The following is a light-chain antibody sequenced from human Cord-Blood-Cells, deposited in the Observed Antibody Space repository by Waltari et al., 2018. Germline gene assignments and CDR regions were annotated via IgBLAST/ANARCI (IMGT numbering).Light chain of an antibody. CDR3: MQALQTPRT. J-gene: IGKJ2*01. V-gene: IGKV2-28*01. Sequence: DIVMTQSPLSLPVTTGEPASISCRSSQSLLHSNGYNYLDWYRQKPGQSPQLLIYWGSNRASGVPDRFSGSGSGTDFTLKISRVEAEDVGVYYCMQALQTPRTFGQGTKLEIK. CDR1: QSLLHSNGYNY. CDR2: WGS.